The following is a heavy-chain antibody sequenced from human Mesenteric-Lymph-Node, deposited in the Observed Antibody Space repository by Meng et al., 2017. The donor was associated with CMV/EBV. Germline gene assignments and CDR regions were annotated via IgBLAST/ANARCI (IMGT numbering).Heavy chain of an antibody. Sequence: GESLKISCAASGFTFSSYWMHWVRQAPGKGLVWVSRINSDGSSTSYADSVKGRFTISRDNAKNTLYLQMNSLRAEDTAVYYCARDPPDYDFWSGYSLGYYYYGMDVWGQGTTVTVSS. CDR3: ARDPPDYDFWSGYSLGYYYYGMDV. CDR1: GFTFSSYW. J-gene: IGHJ6*02. D-gene: IGHD3-3*01. V-gene: IGHV3-74*01. CDR2: INSDGSST.